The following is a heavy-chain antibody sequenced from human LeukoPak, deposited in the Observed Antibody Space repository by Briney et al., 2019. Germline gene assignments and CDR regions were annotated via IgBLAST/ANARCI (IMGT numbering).Heavy chain of an antibody. J-gene: IGHJ4*02. CDR3: ARYRGGSGYHFDY. CDR1: GFTFSNYW. Sequence: PGGSLRLSCAASGFTFSNYWMTWVRQAPGKGLEWVANIKQDGSEKYYVDSVKGRFTISRDNAKNSLYLQMNSLRAEDTAVYYCARYRGGSGYHFDYWGQGTLVTVSS. CDR2: IKQDGSEK. V-gene: IGHV3-7*01. D-gene: IGHD5-12*01.